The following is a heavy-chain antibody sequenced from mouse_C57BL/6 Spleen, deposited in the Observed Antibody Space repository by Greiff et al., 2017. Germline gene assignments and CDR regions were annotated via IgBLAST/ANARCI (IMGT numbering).Heavy chain of an antibody. V-gene: IGHV10-1*01. CDR1: GFSFNTYA. J-gene: IGHJ1*03. D-gene: IGHD2-1*01. CDR2: IRSKSNNYAT. Sequence: DVQLQESGGGLVQPKGSLKLSCAASGFSFNTYAMNWVRQAPGKGLEWVARIRSKSNNYATYYADSVKDRFTISRDDSESMLYLQMNNLKTEDTAMYYCVRQNGNYWYFDVWGTGTTVTVSS. CDR3: VRQNGNYWYFDV.